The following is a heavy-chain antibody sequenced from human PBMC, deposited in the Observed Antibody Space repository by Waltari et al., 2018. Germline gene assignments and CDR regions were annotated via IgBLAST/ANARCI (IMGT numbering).Heavy chain of an antibody. Sequence: QVQLQESGPGLVKPSETLSLTCTVSGGSISSYYWSWIRQPPGKGLWWFVYIYTCGSTNYNPSLKSRVTISVDTSNDQFSLKRSSVTAADTAVYYCARSPPFSSPGAFDIWGQGTMVTVSS. J-gene: IGHJ3*02. CDR3: ARSPPFSSPGAFDI. V-gene: IGHV4-4*09. CDR2: IYTCGST. D-gene: IGHD6-13*01. CDR1: GGSISSYY.